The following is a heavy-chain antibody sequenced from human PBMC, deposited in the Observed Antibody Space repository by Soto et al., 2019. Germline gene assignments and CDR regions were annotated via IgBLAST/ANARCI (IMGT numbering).Heavy chain of an antibody. CDR3: ATAPSQTVAGIGNP. Sequence: EASVKVSCKVSGYTLTELSMHWVRQAPGEGLEWMGGFDPEDGETIYAQKFQGRVTMTEDTSTDTAYMELSSLRSEDTAVYYCATAPSQTVAGIGNPWGQGTLVTVSS. D-gene: IGHD6-19*01. V-gene: IGHV1-24*01. CDR1: GYTLTELS. J-gene: IGHJ5*02. CDR2: FDPEDGET.